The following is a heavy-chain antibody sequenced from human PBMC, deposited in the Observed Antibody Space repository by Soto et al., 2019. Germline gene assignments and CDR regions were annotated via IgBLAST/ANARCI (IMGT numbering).Heavy chain of an antibody. CDR3: ARHDSSSWSSYYGMDV. Sequence: ESLKISCKGSGYSFTSYWIGWVRQMPGKGLEWMGIIYPGDSDTRYSPSFQGQVTISADKSISTAYLQWSSLKASDTAMYYCARHDSSSWSSYYGMDVWGQGTTVTVSS. D-gene: IGHD6-13*01. V-gene: IGHV5-51*01. CDR2: IYPGDSDT. J-gene: IGHJ6*02. CDR1: GYSFTSYW.